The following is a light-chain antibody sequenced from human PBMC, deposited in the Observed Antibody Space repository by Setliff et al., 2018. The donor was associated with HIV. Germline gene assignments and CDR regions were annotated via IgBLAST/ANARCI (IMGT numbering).Light chain of an antibody. Sequence: SVLTQPPSVSGAPGQRVTISCTGSSSNIGAGYDVHWYQQLPGTAPKLLIYGTKFRPSGVPDRFSGSKSGTSASLAITGLQAEDEADYYCGAYTSSSTQVFGTGTKVTVL. CDR1: SSNIGAGYD. V-gene: IGLV1-40*01. CDR2: GTK. J-gene: IGLJ1*01. CDR3: GAYTSSSTQV.